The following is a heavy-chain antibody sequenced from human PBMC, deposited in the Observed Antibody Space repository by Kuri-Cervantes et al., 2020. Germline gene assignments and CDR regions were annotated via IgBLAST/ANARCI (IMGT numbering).Heavy chain of an antibody. CDR2: INAGNGNT. Sequence: ASVKVSCKASGYTFTSYAMHWVRQAPGQRLEWMGWINAGNGNTKYSQKFQGRVTITTDTSTSTAYMELRSLRSDDTAVYYCARDSDYYGSGSYYPFGYYYYYMDVWGKGTTVTVSS. J-gene: IGHJ6*03. D-gene: IGHD3-10*01. V-gene: IGHV1-3*01. CDR1: GYTFTSYA. CDR3: ARDSDYYGSGSYYPFGYYYYYMDV.